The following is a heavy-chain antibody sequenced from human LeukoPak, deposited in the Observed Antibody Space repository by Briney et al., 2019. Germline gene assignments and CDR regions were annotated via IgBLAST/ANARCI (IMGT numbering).Heavy chain of an antibody. Sequence: GGSLRLSCAASGFTFSSYSMNWVRQAPGKGLEWVSAISGSGGSTYYADSVKGRFTISRDNSKNTLYLQMNSLRAEDTAVYYCAKDSSGYSSSWYLINYYYYGMDVWGQGTTVTVSS. CDR3: AKDSSGYSSSWYLINYYYYGMDV. CDR1: GFTFSSYS. J-gene: IGHJ6*02. D-gene: IGHD6-13*01. CDR2: ISGSGGST. V-gene: IGHV3-23*01.